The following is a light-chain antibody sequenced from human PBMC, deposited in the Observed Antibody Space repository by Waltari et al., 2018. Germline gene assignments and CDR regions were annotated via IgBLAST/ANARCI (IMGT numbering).Light chain of an antibody. CDR1: WSNLGAGFD. CDR2: GNI. CDR3: QSYDSRLSGYV. V-gene: IGLV1-40*01. Sequence: QSVLTQPPSVSGAPGPRVTISCTGSWSNLGAGFDVPWYQQIPGGAPKLLIYGNINRPSWVPDRFSGSKSGTSASLAITGLQAEDEADYYCQSYDSRLSGYVFGTATTVTVL. J-gene: IGLJ1*01.